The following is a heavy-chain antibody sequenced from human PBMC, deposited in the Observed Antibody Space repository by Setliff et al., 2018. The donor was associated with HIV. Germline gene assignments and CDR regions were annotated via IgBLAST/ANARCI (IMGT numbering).Heavy chain of an antibody. D-gene: IGHD4-4*01. CDR3: ARDVDYTDAFDI. CDR2: ISSYNGNT. V-gene: IGHV1-18*04. CDR1: GYTFTSYY. Sequence: ASVQESCKASGYTFTSYYIHWVRQAPGQGLEWMGWISSYNGNTNYAQKLQGRVTMTTDTSTSTDYMELRSLRSDDTAVYYCARDVDYTDAFDIWGQGTMVTVSS. J-gene: IGHJ3*02.